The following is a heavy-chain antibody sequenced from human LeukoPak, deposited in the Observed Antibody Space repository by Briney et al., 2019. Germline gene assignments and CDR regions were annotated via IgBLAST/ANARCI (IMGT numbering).Heavy chain of an antibody. CDR2: INHSGST. D-gene: IGHD1-14*01. J-gene: IGHJ3*02. V-gene: IGHV4-34*01. Sequence: SETLSLTCAVYGGSFSGYYWSWIRQPPGKGLEWIGEINHSGSTNYNPSLKSRVTISVDTSKNQFSLKLSSVTAADTAVYYCARQRPDAAFDIWAQGTMLTVSS. CDR1: GGSFSGYY. CDR3: ARQRPDAAFDI.